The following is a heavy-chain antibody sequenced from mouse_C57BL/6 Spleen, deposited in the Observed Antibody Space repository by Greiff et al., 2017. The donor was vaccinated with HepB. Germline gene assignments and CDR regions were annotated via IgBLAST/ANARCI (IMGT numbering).Heavy chain of an antibody. Sequence: EVKLMESGPGLVKPSQSLSLTCSVTGYSITSGYYWNWIRQFPGNKLEWMGYISYDGSNNYNPSLKNRISITRDTSKNQFFLKLNSVTTEDTATYYCAGYGSREDWYFDVWGTGTTVTVSS. CDR1: GYSITSGYY. CDR2: ISYDGSN. D-gene: IGHD1-1*01. CDR3: AGYGSREDWYFDV. J-gene: IGHJ1*03. V-gene: IGHV3-6*01.